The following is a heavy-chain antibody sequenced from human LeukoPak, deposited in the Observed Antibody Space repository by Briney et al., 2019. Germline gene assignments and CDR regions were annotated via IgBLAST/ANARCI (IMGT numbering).Heavy chain of an antibody. V-gene: IGHV3-23*01. J-gene: IGHJ4*02. Sequence: GGSLRLSCEASGLTFNTYTMSWVRQAPGKGLEWVSAIRGSGITTYYVDPVKGRFTISRDNSKNTLYLQMNSLRAEDTAVYYCAKDRPDGRSSWGPNFWGQGTLVTVSS. D-gene: IGHD6-6*01. CDR3: AKDRPDGRSSWGPNF. CDR2: IRGSGITT. CDR1: GLTFNTYT.